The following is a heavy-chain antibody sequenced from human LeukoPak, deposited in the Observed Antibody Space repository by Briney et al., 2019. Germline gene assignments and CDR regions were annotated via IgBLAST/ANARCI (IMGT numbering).Heavy chain of an antibody. CDR3: ARVPYISSWYHGYFDY. J-gene: IGHJ4*02. CDR1: GFTFSSYE. CDR2: IFGTGSTI. Sequence: GGSLRLSCTASGFTFSSYEMNWVRQAPGKGLEWVSYIFGTGSTIHYADSVKGRFTISRGNAKNSLFLQMNSLRVEDTAVYYCARVPYISSWYHGYFDYWGQGTLVTVSS. D-gene: IGHD6-13*01. V-gene: IGHV3-48*03.